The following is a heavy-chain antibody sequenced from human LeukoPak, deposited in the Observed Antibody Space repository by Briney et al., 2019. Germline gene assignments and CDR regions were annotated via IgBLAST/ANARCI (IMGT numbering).Heavy chain of an antibody. CDR1: GYTFTNYY. CDR2: ITPSGGST. J-gene: IGHJ5*02. V-gene: IGHV1-46*01. D-gene: IGHD6-19*01. CDR3: ARTAVAGTNWFDP. Sequence: GASVKVSCKASGYTFTNYYMHWVRQAPGQGLEWLGLITPSGGSTWYAQKFQGRVTMATDTSTSTAYMELRSLRSDDTAVYYCARTAVAGTNWFDPWGQGTLVTVSS.